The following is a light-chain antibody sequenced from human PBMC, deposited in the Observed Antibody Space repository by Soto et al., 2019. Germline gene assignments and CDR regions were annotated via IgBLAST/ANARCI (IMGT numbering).Light chain of an antibody. CDR1: ESIDNW. J-gene: IGKJ1*01. CDR3: QQYHTDWT. Sequence: DIQMTQSPSTLSASVGDTVTITCRASESIDNWLAWYQQKPGKAPKLLIFAASTLVRGVPSRFSGRGSGTELTLTISSLQADDYATFYCQQYHTDWTFGQGTKVDIK. CDR2: AAS. V-gene: IGKV1-5*01.